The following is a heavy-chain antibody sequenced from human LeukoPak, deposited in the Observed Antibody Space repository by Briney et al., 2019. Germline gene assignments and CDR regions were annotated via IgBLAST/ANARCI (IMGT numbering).Heavy chain of an antibody. D-gene: IGHD5-18*01. CDR1: GGTFSSYA. J-gene: IGHJ6*03. CDR2: IIPIFGTA. Sequence: GASVKVSCKASGGTFSSYAISWVRQAPGQGLGWMGGIIPIFGTANYAQKFQGRVTITADESTSTAYMELSSLRSEGTAVYYCARDLGGYSHNYYYYYMDVWGKGTTVTISS. V-gene: IGHV1-69*13. CDR3: ARDLGGYSHNYYYYYMDV.